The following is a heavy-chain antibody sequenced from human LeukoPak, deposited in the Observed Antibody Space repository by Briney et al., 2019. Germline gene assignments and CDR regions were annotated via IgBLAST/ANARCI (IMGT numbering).Heavy chain of an antibody. J-gene: IGHJ5*02. CDR2: ISSSSSTV. CDR1: GFTFSSYR. D-gene: IGHD3-22*01. CDR3: TSGVDYDSSGYYDH. Sequence: GGSLSLSCAGNGFTFSSYRMKWVRQAPGKGPEWLSYISSSSSTVYYADSVKGRFTISRDNAKNSLYLQMNSLRAEDTAVYYCTSGVDYDSSGYYDHWGQGTLVTVSS. V-gene: IGHV3-48*01.